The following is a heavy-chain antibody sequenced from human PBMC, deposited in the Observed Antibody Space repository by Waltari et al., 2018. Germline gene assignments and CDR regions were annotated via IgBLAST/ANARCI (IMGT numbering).Heavy chain of an antibody. CDR1: GGTFSSYE. D-gene: IGHD4-17*01. J-gene: IGHJ3*01. V-gene: IGHV1-69*14. CDR3: ARDPKGTTVIYDAFDL. Sequence: QVHLVQSGAEVKKPGSSVRVSCKASGGTFSSYEFHWVRQAHGQGLEWMGGIIPIFGTPIYAQKCQGRVTITADTSTTTAYMELSSLRFEDTAVYYCARDPKGTTVIYDAFDLWGQGTMVSVSS. CDR2: IIPIFGTP.